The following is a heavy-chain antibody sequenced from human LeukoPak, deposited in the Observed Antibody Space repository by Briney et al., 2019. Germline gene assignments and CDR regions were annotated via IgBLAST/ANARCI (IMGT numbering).Heavy chain of an antibody. D-gene: IGHD3-10*01. V-gene: IGHV5-51*01. CDR3: ARTLTYYYGSGTGDAFDI. Sequence: GEPLKISCKGSGYSFTSYWIGWVRQMPGKGLEWMGIIYPGDSDTRYSPSFQGQVTISADKSISTAYLQWSSLKASDTAMYYCARTLTYYYGSGTGDAFDIWGQGTMVTVSS. J-gene: IGHJ3*02. CDR2: IYPGDSDT. CDR1: GYSFTSYW.